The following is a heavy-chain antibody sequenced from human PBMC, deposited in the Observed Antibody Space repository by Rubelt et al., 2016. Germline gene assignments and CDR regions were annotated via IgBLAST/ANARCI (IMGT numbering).Heavy chain of an antibody. D-gene: IGHD3-16*02. J-gene: IGHJ4*02. CDR3: ARDQYYDYVWGSYRYAAGSDY. V-gene: IGHV3-21*01. Sequence: YADSVKGRFTISRDNAKNSLYLQMNSLRAEDTAVYYCARDQYYDYVWGSYRYAAGSDYWGQGTLVTVSS.